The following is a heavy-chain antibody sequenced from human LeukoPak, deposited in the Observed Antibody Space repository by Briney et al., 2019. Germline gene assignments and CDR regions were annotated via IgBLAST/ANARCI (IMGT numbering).Heavy chain of an antibody. CDR1: GFPFSNYA. D-gene: IGHD5-12*01. Sequence: GGSLRLSCAASGFPFSNYAMSWVRQAPGKGLEWVSDISAGGASTYYADSVKGRFTISRDNSKNTLYLQMSSLGAADTAVYYCAKDRLGYSGARGFAWWGQGTLVTVSS. CDR3: AKDRLGYSGARGFAW. J-gene: IGHJ4*02. V-gene: IGHV3-23*01. CDR2: ISAGGAST.